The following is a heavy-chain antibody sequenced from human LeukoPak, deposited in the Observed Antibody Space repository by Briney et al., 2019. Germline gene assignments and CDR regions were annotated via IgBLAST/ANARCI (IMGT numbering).Heavy chain of an antibody. D-gene: IGHD3-3*01. V-gene: IGHV3-7*01. CDR3: ARTPLDFWSGYEDY. CDR2: IKQDGSEK. CDR1: GFTFSSYW. J-gene: IGHJ4*02. Sequence: GGSLRLSCAASGFTFSSYWMSWVRQAPGKGLEWVANIKQDGSEKYYVDSVKGRFTISGDNAKNSLYLQMNSLRAEDTAVYYCARTPLDFWSGYEDYWGQGTLVTVSS.